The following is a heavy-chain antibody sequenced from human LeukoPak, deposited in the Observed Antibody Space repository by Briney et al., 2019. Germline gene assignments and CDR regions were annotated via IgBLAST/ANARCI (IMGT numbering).Heavy chain of an antibody. Sequence: GGSLRLSCAASGFTFTSYEMNWVRQAPGKGLEWVSYITISGSTIYYADSVKGRFTISRDNAKNSLYLQMNSLRAEDTAVYYCARTTSFDYWGQGTLVPVSS. CDR1: GFTFTSYE. J-gene: IGHJ4*02. D-gene: IGHD1-1*01. CDR3: ARTTSFDY. V-gene: IGHV3-48*03. CDR2: ITISGSTI.